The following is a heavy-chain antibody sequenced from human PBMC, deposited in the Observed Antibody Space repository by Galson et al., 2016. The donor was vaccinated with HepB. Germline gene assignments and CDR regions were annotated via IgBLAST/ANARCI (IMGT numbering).Heavy chain of an antibody. CDR1: GFTFSSYG. CDR3: AKDIGYCSGGTCPNDAFDI. D-gene: IGHD2-15*01. Sequence: SLRLSCAAPGFTFSSYGIHWVRQAPGKGLEWVALIWYDGTNEYYADSVKGRFTISRDNFKNTSYLQMNSLRAEDTAVYYCAKDIGYCSGGTCPNDAFDIWGQGTMVTVSS. CDR2: IWYDGTNE. J-gene: IGHJ3*02. V-gene: IGHV3-33*06.